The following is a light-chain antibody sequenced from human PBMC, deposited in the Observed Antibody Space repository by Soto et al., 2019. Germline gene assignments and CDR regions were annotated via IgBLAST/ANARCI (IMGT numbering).Light chain of an antibody. J-gene: IGLJ1*01. CDR2: DVS. CDR3: CSYAGSYTHYV. CDR1: SSDVGGYNY. Sequence: QSVLTQPRSVSESPGQSITISCTGTSSDVGGYNYVSWYRQHPGKAPKLMIYDVSKRPSGVPDRFSGSKSGNTASLTISGLQAEDEADYYCCSYAGSYTHYVFGTGTKVTVL. V-gene: IGLV2-11*01.